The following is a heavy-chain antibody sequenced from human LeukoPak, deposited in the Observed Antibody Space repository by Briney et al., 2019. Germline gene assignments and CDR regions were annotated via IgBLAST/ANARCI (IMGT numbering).Heavy chain of an antibody. V-gene: IGHV4-30-2*03. Sequence: PSQTLSLTCAVSGGSFGSGGYSWSWIRQPPGKGLEWIGSIYYSGSTYYNPSLKSRVTISVDTSKNQFSLKLSSVTAADTAVYYCASHTYSSSWYKAFDIWGQGTMVTVSS. D-gene: IGHD6-13*01. CDR1: GGSFGSGGYS. J-gene: IGHJ3*02. CDR2: IYYSGST. CDR3: ASHTYSSSWYKAFDI.